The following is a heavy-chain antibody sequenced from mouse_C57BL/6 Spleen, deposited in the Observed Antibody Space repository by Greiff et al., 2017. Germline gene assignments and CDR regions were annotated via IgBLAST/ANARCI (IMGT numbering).Heavy chain of an antibody. CDR1: GYAFSSSW. CDR3: ARSAKLRNYFDY. V-gene: IGHV1-82*01. J-gene: IGHJ2*01. D-gene: IGHD2-4*01. CDR2: IYPGDGDT. Sequence: VKLQESGPELVKPGASVKISCKASGYAFSSSWMNWVKQRPGKGLEWIGRIYPGDGDTNYNGKFKGKATLTADKSSSTAYMQLSSLTSEDSAVYFCARSAKLRNYFDYWGQGTTLTVSS.